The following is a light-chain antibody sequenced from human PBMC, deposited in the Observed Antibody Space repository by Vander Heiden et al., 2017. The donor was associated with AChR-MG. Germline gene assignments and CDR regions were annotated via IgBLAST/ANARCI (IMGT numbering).Light chain of an antibody. CDR1: SRDVGGYNY. Sequence: QSALTQPRSVSGSPGQSVTISCTVTSRDVGGYNYVSGYQQHQGKAPKLMIDDVSKRPAGVPARFSGSKSGNTASLTISGLQAEDEADYYCCAYAGSYTYVFGTGTKGTGL. CDR3: CAYAGSYTYV. J-gene: IGLJ1*01. V-gene: IGLV2-11*01. CDR2: DVS.